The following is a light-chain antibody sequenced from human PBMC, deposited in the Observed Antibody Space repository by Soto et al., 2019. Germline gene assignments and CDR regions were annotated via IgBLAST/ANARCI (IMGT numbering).Light chain of an antibody. CDR3: CSYAGSYTVI. CDR2: DAV. Sequence: QSALTQPRSVSGSPGQSVTISCTGTSSDVGAYNFVSWYQQHPDKAPKLIIYDAVRRPSGVPDRFSGSKSGNTASLTISGLQAEDEADYHCCSYAGSYTVIFGGGTKVTVL. CDR1: SSDVGAYNF. V-gene: IGLV2-11*01. J-gene: IGLJ2*01.